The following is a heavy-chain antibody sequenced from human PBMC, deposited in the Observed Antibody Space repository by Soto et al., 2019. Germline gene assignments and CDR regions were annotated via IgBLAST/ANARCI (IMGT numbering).Heavy chain of an antibody. V-gene: IGHV1-18*01. CDR2: ISADKGNT. Sequence: ASVKVYCKASGYTCTSYGISWVRQATGKGLDRMEWISADKGNTNYAQKLQGRVTMTTDTSTSTAYMELRSLRSDDTAVYYCAREACSGGSCYCDYWGQGTLVTVSS. CDR1: GYTCTSYG. D-gene: IGHD2-15*01. CDR3: AREACSGGSCYCDY. J-gene: IGHJ4*02.